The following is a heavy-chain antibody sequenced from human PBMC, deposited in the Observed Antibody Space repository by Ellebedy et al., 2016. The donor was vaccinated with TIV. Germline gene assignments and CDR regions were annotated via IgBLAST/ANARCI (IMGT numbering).Heavy chain of an antibody. D-gene: IGHD3-16*01. CDR1: GFSFRTYW. CDR3: AGGVDV. CDR2: TNSDATSI. J-gene: IGHJ3*01. Sequence: GGSLRLSCAASGFSFRTYWMHWVRQAPGKGLVWVSRTNSDATSISYADSVKGRFTISRDNAKNTLYLQMNSLRAEDTAVYYCAGGVDVWGQGTMVAVSS. V-gene: IGHV3-74*01.